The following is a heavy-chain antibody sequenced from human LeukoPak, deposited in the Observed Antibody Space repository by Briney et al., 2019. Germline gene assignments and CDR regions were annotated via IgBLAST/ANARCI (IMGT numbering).Heavy chain of an antibody. CDR3: ARELAAADPPQLDY. D-gene: IGHD6-13*01. V-gene: IGHV3-11*06. J-gene: IGHJ4*02. CDR1: GFTFSDYY. CDR2: ISSSSSSYT. Sequence: GGSLRLSCAASGFTFSDYYMSWIRQAPGKGLEWVSYISSSSSSYTNYADSVKGRFTISRDNAKNSLYLQMNSLRAEDTAVYYCARELAAADPPQLDYWGQGTLVTVSS.